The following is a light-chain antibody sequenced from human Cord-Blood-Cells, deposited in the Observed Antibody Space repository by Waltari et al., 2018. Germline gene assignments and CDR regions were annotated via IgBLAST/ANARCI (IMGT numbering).Light chain of an antibody. CDR1: QSVSSSY. CDR2: GAS. J-gene: IGKJ1*01. Sequence: EIVLPQSPGTLSLSPGERAPLPCRASQSVSSSYLAWYQQKPGQAPRLLIYGASSRATGIPDRFSGSGSGTDFTLTISRLEPEDFAVYYCQQYGSSPWTFGQGTKVEIK. V-gene: IGKV3-20*01. CDR3: QQYGSSPWT.